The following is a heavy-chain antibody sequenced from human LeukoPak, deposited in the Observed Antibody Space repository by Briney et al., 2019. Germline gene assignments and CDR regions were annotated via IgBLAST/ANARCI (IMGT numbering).Heavy chain of an antibody. V-gene: IGHV4-34*01. CDR1: GGSFSGYY. CDR2: INHSGST. J-gene: IGHJ4*02. Sequence: SETLSLTCAVYGGSFSGYYWSWIRQPPGKGLEWIGEINHSGSTNYNPSLKSRVTISVDTSKNQFSLKLSSVTAADTAVYYCARYRGYSYGVFDYWGQGTLVTVSS. D-gene: IGHD5-18*01. CDR3: ARYRGYSYGVFDY.